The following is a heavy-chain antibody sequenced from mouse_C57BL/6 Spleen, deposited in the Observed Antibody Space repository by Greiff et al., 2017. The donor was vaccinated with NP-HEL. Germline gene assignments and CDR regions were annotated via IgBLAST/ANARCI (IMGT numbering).Heavy chain of an antibody. J-gene: IGHJ4*01. Sequence: QVQLQQPGAELVKPGASVKLSCKASGYTFTSYWMHWVKQRPGQGLEWIGMIHPNSGSTNYNEKFKSKATLTVDKSSSTAYMQLSSLTSEDSAVYYCGRSGTTVVSTPYYYAMDYWGQGTSVTVSS. CDR1: GYTFTSYW. CDR2: IHPNSGST. D-gene: IGHD1-1*01. CDR3: GRSGTTVVSTPYYYAMDY. V-gene: IGHV1-64*01.